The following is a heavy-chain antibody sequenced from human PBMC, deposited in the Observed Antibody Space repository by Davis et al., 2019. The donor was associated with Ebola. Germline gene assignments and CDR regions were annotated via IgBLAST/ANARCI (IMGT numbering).Heavy chain of an antibody. V-gene: IGHV3-30*18. CDR2: TSYDGSNG. D-gene: IGHD3-22*01. CDR1: GPTFNNYG. Sequence: GRSLRPSCPASGPTFNNYGMHCVRQAPGKGLEWVALTSYDGSNGYYADSVKGRFTISRDNSKSTLSLQMTSLRPEDTAVYFCAKDFYDSSGRYFDYWGQGTLVTVSS. J-gene: IGHJ4*02. CDR3: AKDFYDSSGRYFDY.